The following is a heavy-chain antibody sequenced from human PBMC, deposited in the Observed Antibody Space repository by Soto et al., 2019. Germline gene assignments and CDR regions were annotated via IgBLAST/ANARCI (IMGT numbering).Heavy chain of an antibody. J-gene: IGHJ4*02. Sequence: QVQLQESAPVLVKPAGTLSLTCAVSGGSISSSNWWSWIPQHPAKGQEWGAEIYHSGGTNCNPSPTSRVTIAVDKSEIHFSLKLSSVTAADTAVYYWARCIAGAGPSDYWGQGTLMTVSS. D-gene: IGHD6-13*01. CDR2: IYHSGGT. CDR3: ARCIAGAGPSDY. CDR1: GGSISSSNW. V-gene: IGHV4-4*02.